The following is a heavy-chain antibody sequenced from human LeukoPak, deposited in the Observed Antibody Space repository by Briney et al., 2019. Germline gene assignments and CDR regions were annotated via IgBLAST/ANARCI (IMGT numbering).Heavy chain of an antibody. Sequence: SETLSLTCTVSGGSISSSSYYWGWIRQPPGKGLEWIGSIYYSGSTYYNPSLKSRTTISVDTSKNQFSLKLSSVTATDTAVYYCASHLLMVYAMAQDAFDIWGQGTMVTVSS. D-gene: IGHD2-8*01. J-gene: IGHJ3*02. V-gene: IGHV4-39*01. CDR1: GGSISSSSYY. CDR3: ASHLLMVYAMAQDAFDI. CDR2: IYYSGST.